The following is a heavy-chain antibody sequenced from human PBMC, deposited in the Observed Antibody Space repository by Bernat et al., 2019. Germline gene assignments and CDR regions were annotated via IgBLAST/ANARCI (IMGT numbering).Heavy chain of an antibody. CDR3: ARGYGPEN. Sequence: EVQLVESGGALVQPGGSLRLSCVGSGFSFSGIWMTWVRQAPGKGLEWVANIKQDGSVQHYVDSVKGRFIISRDNTKNSLFLQMNSLRVDETAVYYWARGYGPENWGKGTLVTVSS. D-gene: IGHD2-8*02. CDR1: GFSFSGIW. CDR2: IKQDGSVQ. J-gene: IGHJ1*01. V-gene: IGHV3-7*03.